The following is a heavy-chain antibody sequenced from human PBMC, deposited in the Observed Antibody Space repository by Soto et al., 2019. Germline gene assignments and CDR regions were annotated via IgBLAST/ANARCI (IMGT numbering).Heavy chain of an antibody. J-gene: IGHJ4*02. Sequence: GXGPTVVTPTQPLTLTCTFSGVSFTTAGVAVGWIRQTPGGALEWLTLIYYNDDRRFSPSLKTRLTITGDTSKNQVVLSLTNVDPGDTATYFCAHSDGGYEIIYFDFWGQGLPATVSS. D-gene: IGHD5-12*01. CDR2: IYYNDDR. V-gene: IGHV2-5*01. CDR3: AHSDGGYEIIYFDF. CDR1: GVSFTTAGVA.